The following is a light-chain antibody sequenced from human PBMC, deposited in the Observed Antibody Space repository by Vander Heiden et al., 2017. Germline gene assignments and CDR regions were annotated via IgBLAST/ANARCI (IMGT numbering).Light chain of an antibody. CDR2: KDS. V-gene: IGLV3-25*03. CDR1: ALPKQY. Sequence: SYELTQPPSVSVSPGQTARITCSGDALPKQYAYWYQQKPGHAPVLVIYKDSERPSGIPERFSGSSSGTTVTLTISGVQAEDEADYYCQSADSSGTDWVFGGGTKLTVL. CDR3: QSADSSGTDWV. J-gene: IGLJ3*02.